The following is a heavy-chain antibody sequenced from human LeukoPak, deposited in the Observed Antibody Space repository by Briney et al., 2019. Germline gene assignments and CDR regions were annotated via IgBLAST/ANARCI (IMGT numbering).Heavy chain of an antibody. CDR3: ARSIGVSMVRGVIDAFDI. V-gene: IGHV3-48*01. CDR1: GFTFDDYG. CDR2: ISSSGSTI. D-gene: IGHD3-10*01. Sequence: GGSLRLSCAASGFTFDDYGMSWVRQAPGKGLEWVSYISSSGSTIYYTDSVKGRFTISRDNAKNSLYLQMNSLRAEDTAVYYCARSIGVSMVRGVIDAFDIWGQGTMVTVSS. J-gene: IGHJ3*02.